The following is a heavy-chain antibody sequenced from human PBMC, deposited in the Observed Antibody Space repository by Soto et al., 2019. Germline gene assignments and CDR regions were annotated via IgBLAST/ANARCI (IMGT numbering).Heavy chain of an antibody. CDR2: ISGSGGST. Sequence: GGSLRLSCAASGFTFSSYAMSWVRQAPGKGLEWVSAISGSGGSTYYADSVKGRFTISRDNSKNTLYLQMNSLRAEDTAVYYCAHSDDILTGYYFLDYWGQGTLVTVSS. D-gene: IGHD3-9*01. J-gene: IGHJ4*02. CDR1: GFTFSSYA. V-gene: IGHV3-23*01. CDR3: AHSDDILTGYYFLDY.